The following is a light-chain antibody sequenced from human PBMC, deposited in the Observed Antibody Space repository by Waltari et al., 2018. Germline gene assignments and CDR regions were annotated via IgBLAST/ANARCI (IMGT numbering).Light chain of an antibody. CDR2: WAS. CDR1: QSVLSSSNNKNY. J-gene: IGKJ2*01. Sequence: DIVMTQSPDSLAVSLGERATINCKSSQSVLSSSNNKNYLGWYQHKPGQPPKLLISWASTRESGVPDRFSGSVSGTDFTLTSSSLQAEDVAVYYCQQCYSSPYTFGQGTKLEIK. CDR3: QQCYSSPYT. V-gene: IGKV4-1*01.